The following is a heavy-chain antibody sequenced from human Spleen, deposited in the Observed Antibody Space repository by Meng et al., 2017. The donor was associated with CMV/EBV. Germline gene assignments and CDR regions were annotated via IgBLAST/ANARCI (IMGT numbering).Heavy chain of an antibody. CDR1: GFTFSSYS. CDR3: ARASSYYYDISGYYTFGDAFDI. CDR2: ISSSSSTI. J-gene: IGHJ3*02. Sequence: GGSLRLSCAVSGFTFSSYSMNWVRQAPGKGLEWVSYISSSSSTIYYADSVKGRFTISRDNSKNTLYLQMNSLRAEDTAVYYCARASSYYYDISGYYTFGDAFDIWGQGAMVTVSS. D-gene: IGHD3-22*01. V-gene: IGHV3-48*01.